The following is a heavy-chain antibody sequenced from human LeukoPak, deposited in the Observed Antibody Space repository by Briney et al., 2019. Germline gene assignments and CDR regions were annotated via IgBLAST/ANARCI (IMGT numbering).Heavy chain of an antibody. Sequence: GGSLRLSCAASGFIFRSFGMSWVRQAPGKGLEWVSATSASGGSTFYADSVKGRFTISRDNSKNTLYLQMNSLRAEDTAVYYCASWRDCGGDCYLSNYWGQGTLVTVSS. CDR1: GFIFRSFG. J-gene: IGHJ4*02. CDR2: TSASGGST. V-gene: IGHV3-23*01. CDR3: ASWRDCGGDCYLSNY. D-gene: IGHD2-21*02.